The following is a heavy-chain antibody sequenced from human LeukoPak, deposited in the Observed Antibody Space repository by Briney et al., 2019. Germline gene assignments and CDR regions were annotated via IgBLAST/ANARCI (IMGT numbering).Heavy chain of an antibody. V-gene: IGHV3-43*02. CDR2: ISGDGGST. Sequence: GGSLRLSCAASGFTFDDCAMHWVRQAPGKGLEWVSLISGDGGSTYYADSVKGRFTISRDNSKNSLYLQMNSLRTEDTALYYCASLSIAAAGNDAFDIWGQGTMVTVSS. CDR1: GFTFDDCA. J-gene: IGHJ3*02. CDR3: ASLSIAAAGNDAFDI. D-gene: IGHD6-13*01.